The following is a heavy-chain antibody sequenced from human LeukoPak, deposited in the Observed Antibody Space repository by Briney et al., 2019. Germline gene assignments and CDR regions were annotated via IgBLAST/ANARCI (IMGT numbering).Heavy chain of an antibody. Sequence: GESLKISCKGSGYSFTSYWIGWVRQMPGKGLEWMGIIYPGDSDTRYSPSFQGQVTISADKSISTAYLQWSSLKASDAAMYYCARPNIPYCGGDCSIRADAFDIWGQGTMVTVSS. CDR1: GYSFTSYW. CDR2: IYPGDSDT. V-gene: IGHV5-51*01. CDR3: ARPNIPYCGGDCSIRADAFDI. D-gene: IGHD2-21*02. J-gene: IGHJ3*02.